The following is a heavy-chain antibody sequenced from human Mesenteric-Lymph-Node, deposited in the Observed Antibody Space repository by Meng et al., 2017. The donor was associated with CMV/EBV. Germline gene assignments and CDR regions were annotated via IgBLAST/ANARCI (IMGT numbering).Heavy chain of an antibody. D-gene: IGHD1-1*01. V-gene: IGHV3-21*01. CDR2: ISSRHGYI. CDR1: GFTFSSYS. Sequence: GGSLRLSCAASGFTFSSYSMNWVRQVPGKGLEWVSSISSRHGYIYYADSVKGRFTISRDNAKNSLYLQMNSLRAEDTAVYYCARGGRRQPFDYWGQGTLVTVSS. J-gene: IGHJ4*02. CDR3: ARGGRRQPFDY.